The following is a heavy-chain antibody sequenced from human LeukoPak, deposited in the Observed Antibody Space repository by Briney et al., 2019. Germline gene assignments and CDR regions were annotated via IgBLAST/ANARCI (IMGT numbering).Heavy chain of an antibody. Sequence: RGSLRLSCVGSGFTFRSHAMSWVRQAPEKGLEFVSGIYENGGTTYYADSVKGRFSISRDNSKNTLYLQMDSLRGEDTAIYYCAKDFRIGYSAHFDYWGQGAQVTVSS. V-gene: IGHV3-23*01. CDR1: GFTFRSHA. J-gene: IGHJ4*02. D-gene: IGHD2-21*01. CDR2: IYENGGTT. CDR3: AKDFRIGYSAHFDY.